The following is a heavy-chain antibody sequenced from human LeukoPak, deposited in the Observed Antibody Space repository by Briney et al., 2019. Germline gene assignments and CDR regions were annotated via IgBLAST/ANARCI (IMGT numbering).Heavy chain of an antibody. CDR1: GYSISSGYY. V-gene: IGHV4-38-2*02. CDR2: IYHSGST. Sequence: SETLSLTCTVSGYSISSGYYWGWIRQPPGKGLEWIGSIYHSGSTYYNPSLKSRVTISVDTSKNQFSLKLSSVTAADTAVYYCARAVYYDLWSGYFDHWGQGTLVTVSS. J-gene: IGHJ1*01. CDR3: ARAVYYDLWSGYFDH. D-gene: IGHD3-3*01.